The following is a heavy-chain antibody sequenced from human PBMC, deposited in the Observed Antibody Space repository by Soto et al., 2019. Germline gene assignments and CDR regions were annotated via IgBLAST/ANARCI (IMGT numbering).Heavy chain of an antibody. D-gene: IGHD2-15*01. Sequence: QVQLQESGPGLVKPSGTLSLTCAVAGGSISDNWWSWVRQAPGKGLEWIGEIYPSGTTYYNPSLKGRVISLVAESESQISLTLSSVTAAGPAVSYCASHVAVPRTRGFSYWGQGALVAVSS. CDR3: ASHVAVPRTRGFSY. V-gene: IGHV4-4*02. CDR2: IYPSGTT. CDR1: GGSISDNW. J-gene: IGHJ4*02.